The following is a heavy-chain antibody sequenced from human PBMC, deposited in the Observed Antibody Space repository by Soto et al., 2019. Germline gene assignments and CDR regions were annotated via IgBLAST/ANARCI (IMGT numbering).Heavy chain of an antibody. D-gene: IGHD3-10*01. CDR3: ARGPRTKLWFPNVY. Sequence: QVQLVQSGAEVQKPGTSVKVSCQASGYTFSDYYLHWLRQAPGQGLEWMGWISPKSGGTHYAPKFEGRVTLTTDTSSSTSFMERSRLTSDDADVYYCARGPRTKLWFPNVYWGQGTLVTVSS. CDR1: GYTFSDYY. V-gene: IGHV1-2*02. CDR2: ISPKSGGT. J-gene: IGHJ4*02.